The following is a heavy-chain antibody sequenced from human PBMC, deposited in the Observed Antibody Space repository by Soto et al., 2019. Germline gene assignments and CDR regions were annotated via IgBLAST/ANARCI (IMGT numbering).Heavy chain of an antibody. CDR3: ANGVRTTYYYDSSGSPIFDY. V-gene: IGHV3-23*01. Sequence: GGSLRLSCAASGFTFSSYAMSWVRQAPGKGLEWVSAISGSGGSTYYADSVKGRFTISRDNSKNTLYLQMNSLRAEDTAVYYCANGVRTTYYYDSSGSPIFDYWGQGTLVTVSS. CDR2: ISGSGGST. CDR1: GFTFSSYA. D-gene: IGHD3-22*01. J-gene: IGHJ4*02.